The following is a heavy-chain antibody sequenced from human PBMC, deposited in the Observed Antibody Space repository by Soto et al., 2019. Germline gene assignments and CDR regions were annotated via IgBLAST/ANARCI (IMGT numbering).Heavy chain of an antibody. Sequence: SETLSLTCTVSGGSISNSGYYWGWIRQPPGKGLEWIGSIYYSGSTYYSPSLKSRVTISVDTSKNQFSLNLTSVTAADTAVYFCARQEDSSSWCRAYYFDYWGQGTLVTVSS. V-gene: IGHV4-39*01. J-gene: IGHJ4*02. CDR1: GGSISNSGYY. CDR3: ARQEDSSSWCRAYYFDY. D-gene: IGHD6-13*01. CDR2: IYYSGST.